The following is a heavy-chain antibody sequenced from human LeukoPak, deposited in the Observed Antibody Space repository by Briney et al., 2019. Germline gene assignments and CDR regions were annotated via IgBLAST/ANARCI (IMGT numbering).Heavy chain of an antibody. D-gene: IGHD3-22*01. Sequence: PGGSLRLSCAASGFTVSSNYMSWVRQAPGKGLEWVSVIYSGGSKYYSDSVKGRFTISRDNCKNTLYLQMNSLRAEDTAVYYCARDSNYYGGHAFDIWGQGTMVTVSS. CDR2: IYSGGSK. J-gene: IGHJ3*02. V-gene: IGHV3-66*01. CDR3: ARDSNYYGGHAFDI. CDR1: GFTVSSNY.